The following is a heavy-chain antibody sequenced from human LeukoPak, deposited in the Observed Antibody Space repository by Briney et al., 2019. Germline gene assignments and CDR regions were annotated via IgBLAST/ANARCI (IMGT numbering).Heavy chain of an antibody. D-gene: IGHD3-16*02. V-gene: IGHV3-21*01. CDR3: ARGRDDYVWGSYRLKYYFDY. J-gene: IGHJ4*02. Sequence: GGSLRLSCADSGFTFSSYNMNWVRQAPGKGLEWVSSISSSSNYIYYADSVKGRFTISRDNAKNSLYLQMNSLRAEDTAVYYCARGRDDYVWGSYRLKYYFDYWGQGTLVTVSS. CDR2: ISSSSNYI. CDR1: GFTFSSYN.